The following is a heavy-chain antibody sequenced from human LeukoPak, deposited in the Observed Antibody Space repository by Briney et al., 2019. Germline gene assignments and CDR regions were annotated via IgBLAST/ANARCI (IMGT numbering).Heavy chain of an antibody. CDR2: IYYSGST. Sequence: PSETLSLTCAVYGGSFSGYYWSWIRQPPGKGPEWIGYIYYSGSTNYNPSLKSRVTISVDTSKNQFSLNLSSVTAADTAMYYCARDRSPEGYYDSSHWDYYHGMDVWGQGTTVTVSS. CDR3: ARDRSPEGYYDSSHWDYYHGMDV. D-gene: IGHD3-22*01. CDR1: GGSFSGYY. V-gene: IGHV4-59*01. J-gene: IGHJ6*02.